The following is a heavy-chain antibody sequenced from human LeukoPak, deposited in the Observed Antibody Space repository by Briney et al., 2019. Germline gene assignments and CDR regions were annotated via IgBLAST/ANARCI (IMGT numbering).Heavy chain of an antibody. CDR2: ISAYNGNT. V-gene: IGHV1-18*01. J-gene: IGHJ4*02. CDR1: GYTFTSYG. D-gene: IGHD3-22*01. CDR3: ARGSPPRRNYDSRGYYSYYFDY. Sequence: ASVKVSCKASGYTFTSYGISWVRQAPGQGLEWMGWISAYNGNTHYAQKLQGRVTMATDTSTSTVYMELRSLRSDDTAVYYCARGSPPRRNYDSRGYYSYYFDYWGQGTLVTVSS.